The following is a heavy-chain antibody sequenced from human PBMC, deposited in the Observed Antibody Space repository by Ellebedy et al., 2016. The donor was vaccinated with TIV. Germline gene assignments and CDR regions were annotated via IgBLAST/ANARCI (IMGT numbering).Heavy chain of an antibody. Sequence: GGSLRLXXAASEFTFSDYVMHWVRHAPGKGLEWVALVWYDGSSEFYADSVKGRFTISRDNSENTMSLQMNSLRDEDTAVYYCARGGSKSNWYQPFDSWGQGILVTVSS. J-gene: IGHJ4*02. CDR1: EFTFSDYV. D-gene: IGHD1-20*01. CDR2: VWYDGSSE. CDR3: ARGGSKSNWYQPFDS. V-gene: IGHV3-33*01.